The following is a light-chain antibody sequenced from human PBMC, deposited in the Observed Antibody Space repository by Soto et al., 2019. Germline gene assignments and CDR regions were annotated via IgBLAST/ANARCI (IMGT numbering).Light chain of an antibody. Sequence: DIVMTQSPDSLAVSLGERATITCKSSQSILYSSNNAKYLAWFQQKPGQPPKLLIYWASTRPYGVPDRFAGRGSGTDFTLTIRRLQAEVVAVYYFQQHYNRHSTLGGGAKVELK. J-gene: IGKJ4*01. CDR3: QQHYNRHST. CDR2: WAS. V-gene: IGKV4-1*01. CDR1: QSILYSSNNAKY.